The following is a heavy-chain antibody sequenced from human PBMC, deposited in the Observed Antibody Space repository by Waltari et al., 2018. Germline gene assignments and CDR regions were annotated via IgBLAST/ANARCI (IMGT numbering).Heavy chain of an antibody. J-gene: IGHJ5*02. CDR1: GFSISSTHW. V-gene: IGHV4-28*07. CDR3: AKKVDGRNWFDP. CDR2: IYYKGNT. D-gene: IGHD1-26*01. Sequence: QAQLQESGPGLVKPSDTLPLTCAVSGFSISSTHWWVWIRQPPGKGLEWIGYIYYKGNTYYNPSLKSRVTMSVDTSKNQFSLKLASVTAVDTAMYYCAKKVDGRNWFDPWGQGTLVIVSS.